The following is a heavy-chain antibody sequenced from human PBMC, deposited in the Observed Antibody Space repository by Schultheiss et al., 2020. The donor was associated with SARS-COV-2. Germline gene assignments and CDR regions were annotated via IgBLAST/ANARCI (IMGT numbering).Heavy chain of an antibody. J-gene: IGHJ4*02. CDR3: ARETEGAADY. Sequence: GGSLRLSCAASGFTFSSYTMHWVRQAPGKGLEWVALISYDGSNKYYADSVKGRFTISRDNSKNTLYLQMNSLRAEDTAVYYCARETEGAADYWGQGTLVTVSS. V-gene: IGHV3-30*01. CDR1: GFTFSSYT. CDR2: ISYDGSNK. D-gene: IGHD1-26*01.